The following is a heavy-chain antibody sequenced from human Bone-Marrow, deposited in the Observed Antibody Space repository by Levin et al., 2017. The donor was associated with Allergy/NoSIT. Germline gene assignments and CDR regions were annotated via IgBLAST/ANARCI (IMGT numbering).Heavy chain of an antibody. J-gene: IGHJ6*03. CDR1: GISFSAYG. D-gene: IGHD2-21*01. CDR3: AGQFQGFCHGEMCWPHPYVYMDV. CDR2: IWYDGRKE. V-gene: IGHV3-33*01. Sequence: SCATSGISFSAYGMHWVRQAPGKGLEWVAFIWYDGRKEYYTDSVKGRFAISRDNSKNTVYLQMNSLRDEDTALYYCAGQFQGFCHGEMCWPHPYVYMDVWGKGTTVTVSS.